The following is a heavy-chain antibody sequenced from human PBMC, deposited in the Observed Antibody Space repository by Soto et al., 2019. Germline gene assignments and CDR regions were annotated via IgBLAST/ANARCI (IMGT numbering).Heavy chain of an antibody. D-gene: IGHD3-22*01. J-gene: IGHJ5*02. CDR3: ARVVSYDSSGSTPGGFDP. CDR2: ISYDGSNK. V-gene: IGHV3-30-3*01. Sequence: GGSLRLSCAASGFTFSSYAMHWVRQAPGKGLEWVAVISYDGSNKYYADSVKGRFTISRDNSKNTLYLQMNSLRAEDTAVYYCARVVSYDSSGSTPGGFDPWGQGTLVTVSS. CDR1: GFTFSSYA.